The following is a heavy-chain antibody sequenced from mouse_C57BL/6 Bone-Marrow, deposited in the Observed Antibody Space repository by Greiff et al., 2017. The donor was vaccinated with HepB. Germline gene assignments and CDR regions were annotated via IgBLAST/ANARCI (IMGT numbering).Heavy chain of an antibody. CDR1: GFNIKNTY. J-gene: IGHJ2*01. V-gene: IGHV14-3*01. CDR2: IDPANGNT. D-gene: IGHD1-1*02. Sequence: DVQLQESVAELVRPGASVKLSCTASGFNIKNTYMHWVKQRPEQGLEWIGRIDPANGNTKYAPKFKGKATLTADKSSSTAYMQLSSLTSEDSAVYFCARGGFPYYFDYWGQGTTLTVSS. CDR3: ARGGFPYYFDY.